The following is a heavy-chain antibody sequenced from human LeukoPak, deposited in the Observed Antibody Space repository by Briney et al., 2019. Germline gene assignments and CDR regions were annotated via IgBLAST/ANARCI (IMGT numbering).Heavy chain of an antibody. CDR2: INPNSGDT. D-gene: IGHD6-19*01. J-gene: IGHJ6*03. CDR3: ARGVAGAYYYYMDV. V-gene: IGHV1-2*02. CDR1: GYTFTGYY. Sequence: ASVKVSCKASGYTFTGYYMHWVRQAPGQGLEWMGWINPNSGDTNYGQKFQGRVTMTRDTSISTAYMELSRLRSDDTAVYYCARGVAGAYYYYMDVWGKGTTVTVSS.